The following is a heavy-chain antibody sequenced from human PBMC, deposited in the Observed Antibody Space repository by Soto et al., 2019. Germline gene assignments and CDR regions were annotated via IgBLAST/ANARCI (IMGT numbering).Heavy chain of an antibody. J-gene: IGHJ6*03. V-gene: IGHV1-8*01. D-gene: IGHD3-10*01. Sequence: QVQLVQSGAEVKKPGASVKVSCKASGYTFTSYDINWVRQATGQGLEWMGWMNPNSGNTGYAQKFQGRVTMTRNTSTSTAYMELSSLRSEDTAVYYCARDYLWFEEQKYFDIDVWGKGTTVTVSS. CDR2: MNPNSGNT. CDR1: GYTFTSYD. CDR3: ARDYLWFEEQKYFDIDV.